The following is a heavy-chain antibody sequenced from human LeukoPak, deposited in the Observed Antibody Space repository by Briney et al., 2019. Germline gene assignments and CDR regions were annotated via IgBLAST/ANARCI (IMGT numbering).Heavy chain of an antibody. J-gene: IGHJ4*02. CDR2: ISTTGTYT. Sequence: GGSLRLSCAASGFTFSDYYMSWIRQPPGKGLEWVSYISTTGTYTNYADSVKGRFTISRDNSKNTLYLQMNSLRAEDTAVYYCAKFWAPEDYWGQGTLVTVSS. CDR3: AKFWAPEDY. D-gene: IGHD3-16*01. CDR1: GFTFSDYY. V-gene: IGHV3-11*06.